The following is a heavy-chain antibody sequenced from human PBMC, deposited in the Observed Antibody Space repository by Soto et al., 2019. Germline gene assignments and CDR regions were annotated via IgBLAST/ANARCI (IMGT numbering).Heavy chain of an antibody. D-gene: IGHD3-22*01. CDR2: ISSSGGSNK. V-gene: IGHV3-23*01. J-gene: IGHJ3*02. Sequence: EVQLLESGGGLVQPGGSLRLSCTVSGFTFSSYGMTWVRQAPGKGLEWVSAISSSGGSNKYYADSVKGRFTISRDNSKNTLYLQMNSLRAEDTAVYYCARTGDYYDSSGWGSAFDIWGQGTMVTVSS. CDR3: ARTGDYYDSSGWGSAFDI. CDR1: GFTFSSYG.